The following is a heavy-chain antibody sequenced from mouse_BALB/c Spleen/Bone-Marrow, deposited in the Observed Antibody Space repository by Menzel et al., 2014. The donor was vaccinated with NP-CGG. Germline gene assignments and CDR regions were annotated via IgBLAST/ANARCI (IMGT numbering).Heavy chain of an antibody. CDR3: ARKRGGAMDY. CDR1: GYTFTSYV. J-gene: IGHJ4*01. CDR2: IIPSNDVT. V-gene: IGHV1-14*01. Sequence: VQLQQSGPELVKPGASVKMSCKASGYTFTSYVMHWVKQKPGQGLEWIGYIIPSNDVTKYNEKFKGKATLTSDKSSSXXXXELSSLTSEDSAVYYCARKRGGAMDYLGPGTSVTVSS.